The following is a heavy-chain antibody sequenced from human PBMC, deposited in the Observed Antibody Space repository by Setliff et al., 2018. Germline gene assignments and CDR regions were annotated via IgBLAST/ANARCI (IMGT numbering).Heavy chain of an antibody. J-gene: IGHJ6*03. Sequence: ASVKVSCKASGATFSSYGISWVRQAPGQGLEWMGGTIPMFGTTEYAQKFQGRLTIITDESTNTAFMQLSSLRSDDTAVYDCVRGGVDRRSSTDYRYYMDVWGKGTTVTVSS. CDR1: GATFSSYG. CDR2: TIPMFGTT. V-gene: IGHV1-69*05. D-gene: IGHD6-6*01. CDR3: VRGGVDRRSSTDYRYYMDV.